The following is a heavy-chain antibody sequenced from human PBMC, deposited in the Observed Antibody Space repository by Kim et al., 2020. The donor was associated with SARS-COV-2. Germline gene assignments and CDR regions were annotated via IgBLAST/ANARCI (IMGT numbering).Heavy chain of an antibody. CDR2: INHSGST. J-gene: IGHJ6*02. CDR3: ARFRSIAARPALVRMDV. Sequence: SETLSLTCAVYGGSFSGYYWSWIRQPPGKGLEWIGEINHSGSTNYNPSLKSRVTISVDTSKNQFSLKLSSVTAADTAVYYCARFRSIAARPALVRMDVWGQGTTVTVSS. D-gene: IGHD6-6*01. V-gene: IGHV4-34*01. CDR1: GGSFSGYY.